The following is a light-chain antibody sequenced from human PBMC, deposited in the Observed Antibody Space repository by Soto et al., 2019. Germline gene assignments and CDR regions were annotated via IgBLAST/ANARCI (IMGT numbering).Light chain of an antibody. CDR1: QSISSW. Sequence: DIQMTQPPSTLSASVGDRVTITCRASQSISSWLAWYQQKPGKAPKLLIYDASYLERGVPSRFSGSGSGTEFTLTISSLQPDDLATYYCQQYNIFSTFGQETKVDIK. CDR2: DAS. CDR3: QQYNIFST. V-gene: IGKV1-5*01. J-gene: IGKJ1*01.